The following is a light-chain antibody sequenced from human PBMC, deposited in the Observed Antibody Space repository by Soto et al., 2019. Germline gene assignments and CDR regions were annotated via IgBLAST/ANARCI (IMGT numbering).Light chain of an antibody. CDR3: QKYNSAPWT. CDR1: QGITNY. V-gene: IGKV1-27*01. J-gene: IGKJ1*01. Sequence: DIQMTQSPSSLSTSVGDRVTITCRASQGITNYLAWYQQKPGKVPKLLIYAASTLQSGVPSRFSGSGSGTDFTLTINSLQPEDVASYYCQKYNSAPWTFGQGTKVEI. CDR2: AAS.